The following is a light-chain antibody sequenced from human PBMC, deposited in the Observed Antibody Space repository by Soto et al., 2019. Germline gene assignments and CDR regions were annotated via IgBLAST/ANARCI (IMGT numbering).Light chain of an antibody. CDR3: QQRANLPLT. V-gene: IGKV3-11*01. CDR1: QSVNIY. Sequence: EIVLTQSPATVSLSPGERVTLSCRASQSVNIYLAWYQQKPGQAPRLLIYDASNRATGVPARFSGSGSGTDFTLTISSLESEDFAVYYCQQRANLPLTFGGGTKVEIK. J-gene: IGKJ4*01. CDR2: DAS.